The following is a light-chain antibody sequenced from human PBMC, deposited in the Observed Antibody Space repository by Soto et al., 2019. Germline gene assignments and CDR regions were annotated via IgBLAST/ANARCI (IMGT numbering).Light chain of an antibody. J-gene: IGKJ5*01. V-gene: IGKV1-39*01. Sequence: DIQMTQSPSSLSASVGDRVTITCRASQSISSYLNWYQQKPGKAPKLLIYAASSLQSGVPSRFSGSGSGTDFTLTIRSLQPEDFATYYCQQSYSTPSTFGEGTR. CDR2: AAS. CDR3: QQSYSTPST. CDR1: QSISSY.